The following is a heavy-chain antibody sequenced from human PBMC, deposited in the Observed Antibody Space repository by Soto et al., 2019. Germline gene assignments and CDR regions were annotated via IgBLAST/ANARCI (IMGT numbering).Heavy chain of an antibody. CDR2: IIPIFSSR. CDR3: ARGETCLGV. V-gene: IGHV1-69*01. J-gene: IGHJ6*01. Sequence: QVQLVQSGAEVKKPGSSVKVSCKTSRDTFNKNAFNWVRQAPGQGIEWMGWIIPIFSSRNYAEKFQGRGTISADDSTRTAYLEVRSLRFEVTAVYYCARGETCLGVCGQGHTVTVSS. CDR1: RDTFNKNA.